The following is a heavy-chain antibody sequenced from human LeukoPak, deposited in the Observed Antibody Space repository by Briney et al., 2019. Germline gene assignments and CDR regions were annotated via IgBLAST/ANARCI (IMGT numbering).Heavy chain of an antibody. CDR3: ASLKVGATFEYYMDV. J-gene: IGHJ6*03. D-gene: IGHD1-26*01. V-gene: IGHV4-59*12. Sequence: SETLSLTCTVSGGSISSYYWSWIRQPPGRGLEWIGYIYYSGSTNYNPSLKSRVTISVDKSKNQFSLKLSSVTAADTAVYYCASLKVGATFEYYMDVWGKGTTVTVSS. CDR2: IYYSGST. CDR1: GGSISSYY.